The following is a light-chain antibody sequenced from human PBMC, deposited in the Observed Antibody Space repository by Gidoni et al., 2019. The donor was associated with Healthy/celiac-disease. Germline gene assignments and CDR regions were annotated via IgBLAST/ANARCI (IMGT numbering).Light chain of an antibody. CDR2: EVS. J-gene: IGLJ2*01. CDR1: SSDVGGYNY. CDR3: SSYAGSNNVV. Sequence: QSALTQPPSASGSPGQSVTISCTGTSSDVGGYNYVSWYQQHPGKAPKLMIYEVSKRPSGVPDRFFGSKSGNTASLTVSGLRAEDEADYYCSSYAGSNNVVFGGGTKLTVL. V-gene: IGLV2-8*01.